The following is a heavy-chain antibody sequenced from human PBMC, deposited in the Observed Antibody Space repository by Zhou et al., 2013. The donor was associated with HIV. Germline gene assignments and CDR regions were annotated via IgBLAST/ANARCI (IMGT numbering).Heavy chain of an antibody. CDR3: ARESNSSGRGRSVDF. CDR2: INPLTGTI. V-gene: IGHV1-46*01. J-gene: IGHJ4*02. CDR1: GYMFTKYL. Sequence: QVQLVQSESEVKWPGASVRISCKTSGYMFTKYLIHWIRQAPGQGPELMGIINPLTGTISYAERFRAKAIMTRDTATTTVFLFLPRLTSDDTALYYCARESNSSGRGRSVDFWGQGPDSSSP. D-gene: IGHD3-16*01.